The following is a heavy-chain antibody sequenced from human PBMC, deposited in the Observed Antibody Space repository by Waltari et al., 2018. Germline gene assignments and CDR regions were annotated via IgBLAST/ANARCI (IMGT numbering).Heavy chain of an antibody. Sequence: QVQLQESGPGLVKPSETLSLTCTVSGGSISSHYWSWIRQPPGKGLEWIGYIYYSGSTNYNPSLKSRVTISVDTSKNQFSLKLSSVTAADTAVYYCARGHSSGWYLFDYWGQGTLVTVSS. J-gene: IGHJ4*02. CDR2: IYYSGST. D-gene: IGHD6-19*01. CDR3: ARGHSSGWYLFDY. V-gene: IGHV4-59*11. CDR1: GGSISSHY.